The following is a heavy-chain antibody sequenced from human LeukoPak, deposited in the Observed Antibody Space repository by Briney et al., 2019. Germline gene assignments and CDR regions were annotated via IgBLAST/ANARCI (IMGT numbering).Heavy chain of an antibody. Sequence: PSETLSLTCAVSGGSISSYYWTWIRQPPGKGLKWVGYIQNSAIYRAKIKSSPSLQSRVSLSIDTSKNQVSLTVNSVTAADTAVYYCARLRSTLYYSMDVWGPGTAVTVSS. J-gene: IGHJ6*02. CDR2: IQNSAIYRAKI. V-gene: IGHV4-59*08. D-gene: IGHD5-24*01. CDR3: ARLRSTLYYSMDV. CDR1: GGSISSYY.